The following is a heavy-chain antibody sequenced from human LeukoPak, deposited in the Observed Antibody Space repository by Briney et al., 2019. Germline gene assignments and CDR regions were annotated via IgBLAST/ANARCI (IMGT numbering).Heavy chain of an antibody. CDR2: ISSNGGST. D-gene: IGHD3-10*01. Sequence: GGSLRLSCAASGFTFSSYAMHWVRQAPGKGLEYVSAISSNGGSTYYANSVKGRFTISRDNSKNTLYLQMGSLRAEDMAVYYCARGSSGSYYNECDYWGQGTLVTVSS. CDR1: GFTFSSYA. CDR3: ARGSSGSYYNECDY. V-gene: IGHV3-64*01. J-gene: IGHJ4*02.